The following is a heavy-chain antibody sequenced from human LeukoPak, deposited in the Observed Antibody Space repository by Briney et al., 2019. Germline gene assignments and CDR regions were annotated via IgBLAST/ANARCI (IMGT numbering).Heavy chain of an antibody. CDR2: INNVGSHI. CDR3: ARDDAGELRY. J-gene: IGHJ4*02. CDR1: GFTFSSSA. Sequence: GGSLRLSCAASGFTFSSSAMNWVRQAPGKGLAWVSSINNVGSHIYYADSVKGRFTISRDNAKNSLYLQMNSLRAEDTAVYYCARDDAGELRYWGQGTLVTVSS. V-gene: IGHV3-21*01. D-gene: IGHD3-10*01.